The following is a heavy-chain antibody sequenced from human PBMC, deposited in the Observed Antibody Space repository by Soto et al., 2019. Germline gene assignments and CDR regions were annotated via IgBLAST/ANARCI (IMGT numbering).Heavy chain of an antibody. CDR3: AKQLGYSSTGRCYFDY. Sequence: EVQLLESGGALVQPGGSLRLSCAASGFSFGDSAMSWVRQPPGKGLEWLAAVNPDGSDTFYADSVKGRFTISRDNSQNTVNLQMNSLRVEDTAVYYCAKQLGYSSTGRCYFDYWGQGTQVTVSP. CDR1: GFSFGDSA. CDR2: VNPDGSDT. J-gene: IGHJ4*02. V-gene: IGHV3-23*01. D-gene: IGHD2-2*01.